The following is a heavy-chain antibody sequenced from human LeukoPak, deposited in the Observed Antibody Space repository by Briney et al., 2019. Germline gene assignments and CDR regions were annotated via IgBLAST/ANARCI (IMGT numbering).Heavy chain of an antibody. D-gene: IGHD3-22*01. CDR2: ISSSSSTI. CDR3: ARRLGSNWFDP. CDR1: GFTFSSYS. Sequence: GGSLRLSCAASGFTFSSYSMNWVRQAPGKGLEWVSYISSSSSTIYYADSVKGRFTISRDNAKNSLYLQMNSLRAEDTAVYYCARRLGSNWFDPWGQGTLVTVSS. J-gene: IGHJ5*02. V-gene: IGHV3-48*04.